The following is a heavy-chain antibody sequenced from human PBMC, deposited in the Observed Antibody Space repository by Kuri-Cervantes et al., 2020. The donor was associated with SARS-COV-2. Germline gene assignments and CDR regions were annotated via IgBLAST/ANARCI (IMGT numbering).Heavy chain of an antibody. CDR2: ISYDGSNK. J-gene: IGHJ6*02. V-gene: IGHV3-30-3*01. Sequence: GGSLRLSCAASGFTFSSSAMHWVRQAPGKGLEWVAVISYDGSNKYYADSVKGRFTISRDNSKNTLYLQMNSLRAEDTAVYYCARDEGMGIVVRETAGPRFYYYGMDVWGQGTTVTVSS. CDR3: ARDEGMGIVVRETAGPRFYYYGMDV. CDR1: GFTFSSSA. D-gene: IGHD2-2*03.